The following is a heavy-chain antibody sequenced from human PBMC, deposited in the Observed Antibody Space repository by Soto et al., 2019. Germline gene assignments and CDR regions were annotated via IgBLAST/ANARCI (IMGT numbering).Heavy chain of an antibody. V-gene: IGHV3-21*01. Sequence: EVQLVESGGGLVKPGGSLRLSCAASGFTLRDYSMNWVRQAPGKGLEWVSSISSSSSYIYYGDSVRGRFTISRDNTKKSLYLQVNSLRAEDTAVYYCARAHCSSTSCFFAGWFDPWGQGTLVTVSS. D-gene: IGHD2-2*01. J-gene: IGHJ5*02. CDR2: ISSSSSYI. CDR3: ARAHCSSTSCFFAGWFDP. CDR1: GFTLRDYS.